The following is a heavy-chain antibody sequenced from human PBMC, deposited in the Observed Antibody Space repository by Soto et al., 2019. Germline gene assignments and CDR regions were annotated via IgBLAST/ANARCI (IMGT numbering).Heavy chain of an antibody. CDR2: ISPYSGYT. J-gene: IGHJ4*02. V-gene: IGHV1-18*01. CDR3: AREASVLIPAAQPSRFDS. D-gene: IGHD2-2*01. CDR1: GYSFMKYG. Sequence: ASVKVSCKGFGYSFMKYGINWVRQVPGQGLEWVGWISPYSGYTHSAQKFHGRLTLTTDTAASTAYMELRILRSADTALYYCAREASVLIPAAQPSRFDSWGQGTLVTVSS.